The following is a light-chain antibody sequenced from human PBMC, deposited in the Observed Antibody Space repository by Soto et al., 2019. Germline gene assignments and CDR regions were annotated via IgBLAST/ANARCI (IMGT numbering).Light chain of an antibody. Sequence: EILLTQAPATLSLSPGGRATLSCRGRRSVRSYLAWYQQKPGQAPRLLIYDASNRAAGIPARFSGSGSETDFTLTISNLEPEDFAVYYCQQRYAWPPITFGQGTRLEIK. J-gene: IGKJ5*01. CDR3: QQRYAWPPIT. CDR1: RSVRSY. CDR2: DAS. V-gene: IGKV3-11*01.